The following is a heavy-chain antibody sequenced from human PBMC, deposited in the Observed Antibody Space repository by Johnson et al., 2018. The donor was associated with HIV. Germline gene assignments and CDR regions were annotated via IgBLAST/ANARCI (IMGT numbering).Heavy chain of an antibody. CDR1: GFTFSSYG. CDR2: ISYDGNNK. Sequence: VQLVESGGGVVQPGRSLRLSCAASGFTFSSYGMHWVRQAPGKGLEWVAVISYDGNNKYSADSVKGRFTISRDNSKNTLYLQMNSLRVEDTAVYYCAKSTQASILRESGPYGAFDIWGQGTRVTVSS. CDR3: AKSTQASILRESGPYGAFDI. D-gene: IGHD3-10*01. V-gene: IGHV3-30*18. J-gene: IGHJ3*02.